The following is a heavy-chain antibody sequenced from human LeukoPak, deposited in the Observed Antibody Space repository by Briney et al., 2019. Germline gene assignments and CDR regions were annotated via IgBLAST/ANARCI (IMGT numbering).Heavy chain of an antibody. CDR3: AKYAHIGWLPDAFLGE. J-gene: IGHJ4*02. CDR2: ISGSGGST. V-gene: IGHV3-23*01. Sequence: PGGSLRLSCAASGFTFSSYAMSWVRQAPGKGLEWVSAISGSGGSTYYADSVKGRFTISRDNSKNTLYLQMNSLRAEDTAVYYCAKYAHIGWLPDAFLGEWGQGTLVTVSS. CDR1: GFTFSSYA. D-gene: IGHD3-16*01.